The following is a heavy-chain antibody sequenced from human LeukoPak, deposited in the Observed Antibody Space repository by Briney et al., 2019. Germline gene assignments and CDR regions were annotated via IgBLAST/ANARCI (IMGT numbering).Heavy chain of an antibody. D-gene: IGHD3-9*01. Sequence: GGSLRLSCAASGFTFSNYWVHWVRQAPGKGLVWVSRINRDGSTTNYADPVKGRFTISRDNSKNTLYLQMNSLRAEDTAVYYYARGSYDILTPNFDYWGQGTLVTVSS. CDR2: INRDGSTT. CDR1: GFTFSNYW. V-gene: IGHV3-74*01. CDR3: ARGSYDILTPNFDY. J-gene: IGHJ4*02.